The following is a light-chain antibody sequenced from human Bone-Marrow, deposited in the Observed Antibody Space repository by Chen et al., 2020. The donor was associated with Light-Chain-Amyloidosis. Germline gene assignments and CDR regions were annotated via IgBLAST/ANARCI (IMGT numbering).Light chain of an antibody. CDR2: DVS. CDR3: SSYTSSSTLLV. V-gene: IGLV2-14*03. CDR1: SSDVGGYNY. Sequence: QSALTQPASVSGSPGQSITISCTGTSSDVGGYNYVSWYQQHPGKAPKLMIYDVSNRPSGVSNRFSGSTCGNSASLTISGRQAEDEADYYCSSYTSSSTLLVFGGVTKLTVL. J-gene: IGLJ2*01.